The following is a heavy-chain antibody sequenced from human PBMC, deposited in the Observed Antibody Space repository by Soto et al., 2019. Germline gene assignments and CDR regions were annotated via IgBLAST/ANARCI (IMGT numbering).Heavy chain of an antibody. D-gene: IGHD2-21*01. V-gene: IGHV3-33*01. J-gene: IGHJ6*02. Sequence: QVQLVESGGGVVQPGTSLRLSCAASGFTFSSHGMHWVRQAPGKGLEWVAVIWYDGSNQYYADSVKGRFTISRDNSKNTLSLQMNSLRAEDTAVYYCARVIGSYGMDVWGQGTTVTVSS. CDR2: IWYDGSNQ. CDR1: GFTFSSHG. CDR3: ARVIGSYGMDV.